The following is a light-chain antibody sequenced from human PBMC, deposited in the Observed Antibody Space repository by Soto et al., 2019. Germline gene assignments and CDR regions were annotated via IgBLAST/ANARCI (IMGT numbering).Light chain of an antibody. J-gene: IGKJ1*01. CDR1: ESVASSY. CDR3: QQYGSSPWA. Sequence: EIVLTQSPGTLSLSPGERATLSCRASESVASSYLAWYQQKPGQAPRLLIYGASSRATGISDRFSGRGSGTDFTLTISRLEPEDFAVYYCQQYGSSPWAFGPGTKVDIK. V-gene: IGKV3-20*01. CDR2: GAS.